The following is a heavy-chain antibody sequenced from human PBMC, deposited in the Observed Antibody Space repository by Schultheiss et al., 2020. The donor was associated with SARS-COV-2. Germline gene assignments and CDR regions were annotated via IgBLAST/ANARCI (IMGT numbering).Heavy chain of an antibody. CDR3: ARGRVTYYYGSGSSFNLDV. Sequence: SETLSLTCTVSGGSLSGYYWSWIRQPPGKGLSYIGDIYYSGSTNYNPSLKSRVTISVDTSKNQFSLKLYFVTAADTAVYYCARGRVTYYYGSGSSFNLDVWGQGTTVTVSS. CDR2: IYYSGST. D-gene: IGHD3-10*01. J-gene: IGHJ6*02. V-gene: IGHV4-59*08. CDR1: GGSLSGYY.